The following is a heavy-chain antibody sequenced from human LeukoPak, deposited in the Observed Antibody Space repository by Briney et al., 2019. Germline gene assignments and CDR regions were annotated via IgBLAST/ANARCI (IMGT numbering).Heavy chain of an antibody. Sequence: GGSLRLSCAASGFTFSSYGMHWVRQAPGKGLEWVAVISYDGSNKYYADSVKGRFTISRDNSKNTLCLQMNSLRAEDTAVYYCATSLRYFETNFDYWGQGTLVTVSS. V-gene: IGHV3-30*03. CDR1: GFTFSSYG. D-gene: IGHD3-9*01. CDR2: ISYDGSNK. CDR3: ATSLRYFETNFDY. J-gene: IGHJ4*02.